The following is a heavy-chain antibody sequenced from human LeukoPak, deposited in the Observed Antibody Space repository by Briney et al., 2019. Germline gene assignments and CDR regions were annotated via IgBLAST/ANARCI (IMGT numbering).Heavy chain of an antibody. D-gene: IGHD3-22*01. Sequence: GASVKVSCKASGYTFTSYGISWVRQAPGQGLEWMGWTSAYNGNTNYAQKLQGRVTMTTDTSTSTAYMELRSLRSDDTAVYYCARDPNLDYYDSSGGGAFDIWGQGTMVTVSS. CDR3: ARDPNLDYYDSSGGGAFDI. J-gene: IGHJ3*02. CDR1: GYTFTSYG. V-gene: IGHV1-18*01. CDR2: TSAYNGNT.